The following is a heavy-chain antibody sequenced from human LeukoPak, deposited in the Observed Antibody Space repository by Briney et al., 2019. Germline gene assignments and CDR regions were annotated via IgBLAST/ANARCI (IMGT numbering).Heavy chain of an antibody. J-gene: IGHJ4*02. CDR2: IYYSGNI. D-gene: IGHD3-10*01. Sequence: SQTLSLARRATSGAKSNSIDLGGWLPQPPGKGLEWSGSIYYSGNIYYNPSLKSRVTLSVDTSKNQFSLKLSSVTAADTAVYYCARLKEGIDYWGQGTLVTVSS. V-gene: IGHV4-39*01. CDR1: SGAKSNSIDL. CDR3: ARLKEGIDY.